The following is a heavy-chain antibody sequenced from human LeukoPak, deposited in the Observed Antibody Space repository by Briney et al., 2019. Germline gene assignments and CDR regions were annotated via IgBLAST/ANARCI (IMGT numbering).Heavy chain of an antibody. CDR1: GFTFSSYA. Sequence: GGSLRLSCAASGFTFSSYAMHWVRQAPGKGLEWVAVISYDGSNKCYADSVKGRFTISRDNSKNTLYLQMNSLRAEDTAVYYCARDLREYGIDYWGQGTLVTVSS. J-gene: IGHJ4*02. V-gene: IGHV3-30-3*01. CDR2: ISYDGSNK. D-gene: IGHD2-8*01. CDR3: ARDLREYGIDY.